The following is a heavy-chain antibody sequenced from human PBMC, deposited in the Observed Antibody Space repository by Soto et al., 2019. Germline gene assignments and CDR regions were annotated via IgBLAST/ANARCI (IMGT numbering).Heavy chain of an antibody. Sequence: VKVSCKASGYTFTGYYMHWVRQAPGQGLEWMGWINPNSGGTNYAQKFQGRVTMTRDTSISTAYMELSRLRSDDTAVYYCARVPYYDILTGYYPYFDDWGQGTL. V-gene: IGHV1-2*02. CDR3: ARVPYYDILTGYYPYFDD. CDR1: GYTFTGYY. D-gene: IGHD3-9*01. J-gene: IGHJ4*02. CDR2: INPNSGGT.